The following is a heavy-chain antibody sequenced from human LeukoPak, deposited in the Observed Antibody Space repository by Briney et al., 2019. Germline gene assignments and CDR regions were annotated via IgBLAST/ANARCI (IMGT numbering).Heavy chain of an antibody. CDR2: ISGSGGST. V-gene: IGHV3-23*01. Sequence: GGSLRLSCAASGFTFSSYAMSWFRHAPGKGLEWVSAISGSGGSTYYADSVKGRFTISRDNSKNTLYLQMNSLRAEDTAVYYCAKDWEDIVVVPAALFDYWGQGTLVTFSS. CDR1: GFTFSSYA. CDR3: AKDWEDIVVVPAALFDY. D-gene: IGHD2-2*01. J-gene: IGHJ4*02.